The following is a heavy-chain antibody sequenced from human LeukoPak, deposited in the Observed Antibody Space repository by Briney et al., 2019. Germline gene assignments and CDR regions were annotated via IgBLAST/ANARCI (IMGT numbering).Heavy chain of an antibody. V-gene: IGHV1-2*02. CDR2: INPDSGGT. CDR3: ARFGSSWYSDY. Sequence: ASVKVSCKTSGYTFTDYYIHWVRQAPGQGLEWMGWINPDSGGTSEAQRFQGRVTMTRDTSIRAAYMELSSLRFDDTAVYYCARFGSSWYSDYWGQGTLVTVSS. J-gene: IGHJ4*02. CDR1: GYTFTDYY. D-gene: IGHD2-2*01.